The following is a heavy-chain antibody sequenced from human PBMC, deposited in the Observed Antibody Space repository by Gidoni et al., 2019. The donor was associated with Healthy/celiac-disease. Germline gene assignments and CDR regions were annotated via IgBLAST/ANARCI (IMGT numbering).Heavy chain of an antibody. CDR2: ISGSGGST. J-gene: IGHJ4*02. CDR3: AKDFYPRLFGGLGGTFDY. CDR1: GFTFSSYA. Sequence: EVQLLESGGGLVQPGGSLRLSCAASGFTFSSYAMSWVRQAPGKGLEWVSAISGSGGSTYYADSVKGRFTISRDNSKNTLYLQMNSLRAEDTAVYYCAKDFYPRLFGGLGGTFDYWGQGTLVTVSS. V-gene: IGHV3-23*01. D-gene: IGHD3-3*01.